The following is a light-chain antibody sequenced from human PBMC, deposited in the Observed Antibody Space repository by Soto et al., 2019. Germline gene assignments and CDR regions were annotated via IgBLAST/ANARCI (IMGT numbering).Light chain of an antibody. V-gene: IGLV2-23*02. J-gene: IGLJ2*01. CDR1: SSDVGTYNL. CDR2: EVD. Sequence: QSALTQPAPVSGSPGQSITISCTGTSSDVGTYNLVSWYQHHPGKVPKLMIYEVDKRPSGVSNRFSGSKSANTASLTISGLQAEDEADYYCCSYASGSTLVFGGGTKLTVL. CDR3: CSYASGSTLV.